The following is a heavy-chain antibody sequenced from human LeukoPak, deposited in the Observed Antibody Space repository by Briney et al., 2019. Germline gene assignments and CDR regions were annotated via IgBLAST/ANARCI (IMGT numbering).Heavy chain of an antibody. CDR2: IYTSGST. CDR1: GGSISSGSYY. CDR3: ARSPRQWFGEFSRPRRSYYFDY. V-gene: IGHV4-61*02. D-gene: IGHD3-10*01. J-gene: IGHJ4*02. Sequence: SSQTLSLTCTVSGGSISSGSYYWSWIRQPAGKGLEWIGRIYTSGSTNYNPSLKSRVTISLDTSKNQFSLKLSSVTAADTAVYYCARSPRQWFGEFSRPRRSYYFDYWGQGTLVTVSS.